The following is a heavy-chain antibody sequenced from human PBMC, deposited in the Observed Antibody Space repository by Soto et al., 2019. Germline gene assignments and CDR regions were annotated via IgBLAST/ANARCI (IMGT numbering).Heavy chain of an antibody. D-gene: IGHD3-3*01. V-gene: IGHV2-5*02. CDR3: AHRRAFIGVVYGMDV. CDR2: IYWDDDK. CDR1: GFSLTTVGVG. Sequence: QITLKESGPTLVKPTQTLTLTCAFSGFSLTTVGVGVGWIRQPPGKALEWLALIYWDDDKRYSPSLKTSLSITKDTSKTQVVLMMTNMDPVDTGTYYCAHRRAFIGVVYGMDVWGQGTTVTVSS. J-gene: IGHJ6*02.